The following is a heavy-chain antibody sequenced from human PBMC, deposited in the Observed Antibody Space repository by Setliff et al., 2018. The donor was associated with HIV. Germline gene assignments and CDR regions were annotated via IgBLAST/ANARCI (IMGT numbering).Heavy chain of an antibody. V-gene: IGHV3-20*04. Sequence: PGGSLRLSCAASGFTFSSYAMSWVRQAPGKGLEWVSGIDGNGGTTAYADSVKGRFTISRDNAKRSLYLQMNRLKTDDTAFYYCATFADGPDSWGQGTLVTVSS. D-gene: IGHD3-3*01. CDR2: IDGNGGTT. J-gene: IGHJ4*02. CDR3: ATFADGPDS. CDR1: GFTFSSYA.